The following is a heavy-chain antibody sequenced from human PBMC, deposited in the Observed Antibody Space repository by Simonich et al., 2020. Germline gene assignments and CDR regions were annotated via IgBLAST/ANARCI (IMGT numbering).Heavy chain of an antibody. CDR3: ARGASIAAAGTID. J-gene: IGHJ4*02. V-gene: IGHV1-2*06. Sequence: QVQLVQSGAEVKKPGASVKVSCKASGYTFTGYYMHWGRQAPGQGLEWMGRIKPNSGGTNYATKFQGRVTMTRDTSISTAYMELSRLRSDDTAVYYCARGASIAAAGTIDWGQGTLVTVSS. D-gene: IGHD6-13*01. CDR1: GYTFTGYY. CDR2: IKPNSGGT.